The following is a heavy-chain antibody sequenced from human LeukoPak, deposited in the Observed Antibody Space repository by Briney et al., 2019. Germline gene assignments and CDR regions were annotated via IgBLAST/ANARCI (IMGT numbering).Heavy chain of an antibody. Sequence: GASVKLSCKASGGTFSSYAISWVRQAPGQGLEWMGGIIPIFGTANYAQKFQGRVTITADESTSTAYMELSSLRSEDTAVYYCARDLGLLSEGSGWYYWGQGTLVTVSS. V-gene: IGHV1-69*13. CDR3: ARDLGLLSEGSGWYY. D-gene: IGHD6-19*01. CDR2: IIPIFGTA. CDR1: GGTFSSYA. J-gene: IGHJ4*02.